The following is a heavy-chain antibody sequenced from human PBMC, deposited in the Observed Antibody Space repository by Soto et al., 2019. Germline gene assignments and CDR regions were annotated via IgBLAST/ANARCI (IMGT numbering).Heavy chain of an antibody. CDR1: GYTFTSYA. CDR2: INAGNGNT. V-gene: IGHV1-3*01. Sequence: ASVKVSCKASGYTFTSYAMHWVRQAPGQRLEWMGWINAGNGNTKYSQKFQGRVTITRDTSASTAYMELSSLRSEDTAVYYCAREGGRDYGGNGFDYWGQGTLVTVSS. D-gene: IGHD4-17*01. CDR3: AREGGRDYGGNGFDY. J-gene: IGHJ4*02.